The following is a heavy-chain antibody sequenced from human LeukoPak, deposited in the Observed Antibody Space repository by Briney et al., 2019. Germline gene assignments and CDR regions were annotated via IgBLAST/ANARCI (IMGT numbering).Heavy chain of an antibody. CDR3: AREARGNLGFDY. J-gene: IGHJ4*02. D-gene: IGHD1-14*01. CDR1: GFTVSSNY. CDR2: IYSGGST. Sequence: GGSLRLSCAASGFTVSSNYMSWVRQAPGKGLEWVSVIYSGGSTYYADSVKGRITISRHNSKNTLYLQMNSLRAEDTAVYYCAREARGNLGFDYWGQGTLVTVSS. V-gene: IGHV3-53*04.